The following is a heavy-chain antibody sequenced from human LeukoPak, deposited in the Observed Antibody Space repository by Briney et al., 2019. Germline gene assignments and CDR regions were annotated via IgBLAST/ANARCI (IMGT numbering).Heavy chain of an antibody. CDR1: GFTFSSYA. V-gene: IGHV3-30-3*01. CDR3: ARDLRYSSSSEDY. CDR2: ISYDGSNK. J-gene: IGHJ4*02. D-gene: IGHD6-6*01. Sequence: PGGSLRLSCAASGFTFSSYAMHWVRQAPGKGLEWVAVISYDGSNKYYADSVKGRFTISRDNSKNTLYLQMNSLRAEDTAVYYCARDLRYSSSSEDYWGQGTLVTVSS.